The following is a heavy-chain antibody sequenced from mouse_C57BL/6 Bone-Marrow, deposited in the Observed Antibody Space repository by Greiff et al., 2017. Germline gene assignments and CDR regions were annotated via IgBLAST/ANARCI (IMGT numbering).Heavy chain of an antibody. Sequence: QVQLQQSGAELVKPGASVKLSCKASGYTFTSYWMQWVKQRPGQGLEWIGEIDPSDSYTNYNQKFKGKATLTVDTSSSTAYMQLSSLTSEDSAVYYCARRKRDWFAYWGQGTLVTVSA. CDR3: ARRKRDWFAY. CDR1: GYTFTSYW. V-gene: IGHV1-50*01. J-gene: IGHJ3*01. CDR2: IDPSDSYT.